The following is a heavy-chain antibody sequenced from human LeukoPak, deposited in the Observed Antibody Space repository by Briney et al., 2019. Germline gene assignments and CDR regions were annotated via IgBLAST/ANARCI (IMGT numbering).Heavy chain of an antibody. CDR3: AKMQGYFDY. V-gene: IGHV3-23*01. J-gene: IGHJ4*02. CDR2: ITGSGATT. Sequence: GGSLRLSCAASQFTFSSSGMAWVRQSPEKGLEWVLAITGSGATTYYADSVKGRFTISRDNSKSTVSLQMNSLRAEDTAIYYCAKMQGYFDYWGQGALVTVSS. CDR1: QFTFSSSG.